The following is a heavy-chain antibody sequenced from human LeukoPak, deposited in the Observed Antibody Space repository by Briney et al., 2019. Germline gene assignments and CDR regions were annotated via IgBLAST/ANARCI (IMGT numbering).Heavy chain of an antibody. Sequence: PGGSLRLSCAASGFIFSNAWMSWVRQAPGKGLEWVGRIKSKTYGGTTDYAAPVKGRFTISRDDSKSIAYLQMNSLKTEDTAVYYCSREVGSRFDPWGQGTLVTVSS. CDR2: IKSKTYGGTT. V-gene: IGHV3-15*01. J-gene: IGHJ5*02. D-gene: IGHD1-26*01. CDR1: GFIFSNAW. CDR3: SREVGSRFDP.